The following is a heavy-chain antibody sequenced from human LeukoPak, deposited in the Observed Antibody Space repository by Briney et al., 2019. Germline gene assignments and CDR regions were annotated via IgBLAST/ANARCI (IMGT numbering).Heavy chain of an antibody. J-gene: IGHJ4*02. CDR2: ISSSSSYI. D-gene: IGHD1-14*01. CDR3: ARDLARGILTFDY. V-gene: IGHV3-21*01. CDR1: GFTFSSYS. Sequence: GGSLRLSCAASGFTFSSYSMNWVRQAPGKGLEWVSSISSSSSYIYYADSVKGRFTISRDNAKNSQYLQMNSLRAEDTAVYYCARDLARGILTFDYWGQGTLVTVSS.